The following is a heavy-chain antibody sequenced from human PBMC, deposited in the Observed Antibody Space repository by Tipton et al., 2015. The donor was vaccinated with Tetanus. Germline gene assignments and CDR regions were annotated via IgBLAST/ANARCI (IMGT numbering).Heavy chain of an antibody. V-gene: IGHV1-18*01. J-gene: IGHJ6*02. Sequence: QLVQSGAEVKKPGASVKVSCKASGHTFTSYGISWVRQAPGQGLERMGWISAYNGNTNYAQKLQGRVTMTTDTSTSTAYMELRSLRSGDTAVYYCCLVTIFGVPTPMDVWGQGTTVTVSS. CDR3: CLVTIFGVPTPMDV. D-gene: IGHD3-3*01. CDR2: ISAYNGNT. CDR1: GHTFTSYG.